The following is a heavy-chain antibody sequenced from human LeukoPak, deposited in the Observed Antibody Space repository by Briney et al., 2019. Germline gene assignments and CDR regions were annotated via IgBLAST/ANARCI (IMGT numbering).Heavy chain of an antibody. Sequence: PSETLSLTCSVSGGSLNDFYWTWVRQPPGKGLEGIGHIYSYGRTEYIPSLNSRLSLSVDTSKNQISLRHRDVSARYAAFFVFARDEDWVVRGAPSLWGQGTLVTVSS. CDR2: IYSYGRT. J-gene: IGHJ4*02. CDR1: GGSLNDFY. CDR3: ARDEDWVVRGAPSL. D-gene: IGHD3-10*01. V-gene: IGHV4-59*01.